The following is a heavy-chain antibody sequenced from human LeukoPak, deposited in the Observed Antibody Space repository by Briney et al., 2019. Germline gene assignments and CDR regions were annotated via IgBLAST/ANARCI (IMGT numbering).Heavy chain of an antibody. V-gene: IGHV4-4*07. J-gene: IGHJ6*03. D-gene: IGHD1-26*01. CDR2: IYTSGST. Sequence: SETLSLTCSVSGGSISSYYWSWIRQPAGKGLEWIGRIYTSGSTNYNPSLKSRVTMSVDTSKNQFSLELSSVTAADTAVYYCATRSELYSYYYMDVWGKGTTVTISS. CDR1: GGSISSYY. CDR3: ATRSELYSYYYMDV.